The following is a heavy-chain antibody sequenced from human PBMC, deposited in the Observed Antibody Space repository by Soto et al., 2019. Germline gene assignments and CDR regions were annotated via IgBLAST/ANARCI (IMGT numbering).Heavy chain of an antibody. Sequence: ASVKVSCKASGYTSTGYYMHWVRQAPGQGLEWMGWINPNSGGTNYAQKFQGWVTMTRDTSISTAYMELSRLRSDDTAVYYCARGEKYYDFWSGYYHYYYGMDVWGQGTTVTVSS. D-gene: IGHD3-3*01. CDR2: INPNSGGT. J-gene: IGHJ6*02. V-gene: IGHV1-2*04. CDR1: GYTSTGYY. CDR3: ARGEKYYDFWSGYYHYYYGMDV.